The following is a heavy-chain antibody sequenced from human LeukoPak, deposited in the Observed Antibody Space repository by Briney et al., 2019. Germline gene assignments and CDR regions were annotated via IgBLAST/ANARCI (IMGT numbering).Heavy chain of an antibody. J-gene: IGHJ4*02. CDR3: ARQGYADFSSRPFDY. Sequence: SETLSLTCTVSGDSISSSKKYWGWVRQPPGKGLEWIGSIYYSGNTYYNPSLKSRVTISLDTSRNQFSLRLSSVTAADTAVYYCARQGYADFSSRPFDYWGQGTLVTVSS. CDR1: GDSISSSKKY. V-gene: IGHV4-39*01. CDR2: IYYSGNT. D-gene: IGHD4-17*01.